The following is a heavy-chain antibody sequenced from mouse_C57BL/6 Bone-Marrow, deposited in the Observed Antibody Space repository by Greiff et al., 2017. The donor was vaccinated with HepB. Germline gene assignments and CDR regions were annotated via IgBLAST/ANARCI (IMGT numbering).Heavy chain of an antibody. CDR2: IYPRSGNT. CDR3: ARLIIGRCPDY. D-gene: IGHD1-1*01. V-gene: IGHV1-81*01. CDR1: GYTFTSYG. J-gene: IGHJ2*01. Sequence: VKLMESGAELARPGASVKLSCKASGYTFTSYGISWVKQRTGQGLEWIGEIYPRSGNTYYNEKFKGKATLTADKSSSTAYMELRSLTSEDSAVYFCARLIIGRCPDYWGQGTTLTVSS.